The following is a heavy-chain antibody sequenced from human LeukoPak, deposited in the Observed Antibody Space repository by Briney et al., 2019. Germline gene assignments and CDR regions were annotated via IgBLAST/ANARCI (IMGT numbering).Heavy chain of an antibody. CDR3: ARDESGGYYVY. Sequence: GGSLRLSCEASGFTFSRHWMSWVRQAPGRGLEWVANIKQDGSMKQYADSVRGRFIISRDNAKNSVYLQLSSLKAEDSAVYFCARDESGGYYVYWGQRTLVTVPS. CDR2: IKQDGSMK. CDR1: GFTFSRHW. V-gene: IGHV3-7*01. D-gene: IGHD2-15*01. J-gene: IGHJ4*02.